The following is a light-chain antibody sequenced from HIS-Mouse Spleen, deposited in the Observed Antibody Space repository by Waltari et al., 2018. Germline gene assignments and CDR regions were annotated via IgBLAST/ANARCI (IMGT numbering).Light chain of an antibody. CDR1: SLRSYY. J-gene: IGLJ3*02. CDR3: SSYTSSSTWV. V-gene: IGLV3-19*01. CDR2: GKN. Sequence: SSELTQDPAVSVALGQTVRIPCQGDSLRSYYAIWYQQKPGQAPVLVIYGKNNRPSGIPDRFSGSSSGNTASLTISGLQAEDEADYYCSSYTSSSTWVFGGGTKLTVL.